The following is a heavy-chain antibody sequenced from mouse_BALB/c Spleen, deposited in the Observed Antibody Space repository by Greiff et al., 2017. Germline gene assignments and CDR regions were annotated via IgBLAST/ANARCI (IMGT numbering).Heavy chain of an antibody. CDR2: IWGDGST. Sequence: QVQLQQSGPGLVAPSQSLSITCTVSGFSLTGYGVHWVRQPPGKGLEWLGMIWGDGSTDYNSALISRLSISKYNSKSQVFLKMNSLQTDDTARYYSARDGMDYWGQGTSVTVSS. CDR3: ARDGMDY. V-gene: IGHV2-6-7*01. J-gene: IGHJ4*01. CDR1: GFSLTGYG.